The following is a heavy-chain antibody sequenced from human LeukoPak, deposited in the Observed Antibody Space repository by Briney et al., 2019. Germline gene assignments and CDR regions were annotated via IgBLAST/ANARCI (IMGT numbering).Heavy chain of an antibody. V-gene: IGHV1-2*02. D-gene: IGHD6-13*01. CDR1: GYTFTGYY. CDR2: INPNSGGT. CDR3: ARDRGQQLVHYYYYMDV. J-gene: IGHJ6*03. Sequence: GASVNVSCKASGYTFTGYYMHWVRQAPGQGLEWMGWINPNSGGTNYTQKFQGRVTMTRDTSISTAYMELSRLRSDDTAVYYCARDRGQQLVHYYYYMDVWGKGTTVTISS.